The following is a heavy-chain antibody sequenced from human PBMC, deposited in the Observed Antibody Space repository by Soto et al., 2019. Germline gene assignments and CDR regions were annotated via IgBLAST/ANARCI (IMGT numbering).Heavy chain of an antibody. Sequence: QVQLVQSGAAVKKPGASVKVSCKASGYTFTSYGISWVRQAPGQGLEWMGWISAYNGNTNYAQKLQGRVTMTTDTSTSTAYMELRSLRSDDTAVYYCARLVKIAVAGTEGWFDPWGQGTLVTVSS. V-gene: IGHV1-18*04. CDR3: ARLVKIAVAGTEGWFDP. CDR2: ISAYNGNT. CDR1: GYTFTSYG. J-gene: IGHJ5*02. D-gene: IGHD6-19*01.